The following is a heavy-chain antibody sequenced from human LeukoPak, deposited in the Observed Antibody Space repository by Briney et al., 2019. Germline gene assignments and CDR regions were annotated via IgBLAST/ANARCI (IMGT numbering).Heavy chain of an antibody. D-gene: IGHD3-3*01. Sequence: ASVKVSCKTSGFTFTTYAIQWVRQAPGQRLEWMGWINAGNGNTKYSQNFQGRVTITRDTSASTAYMELSSLRSEDTAVYYCAREHDFLSGYGMDVWGRGTTVTVSS. J-gene: IGHJ6*02. CDR1: GFTFTTYA. V-gene: IGHV1-3*01. CDR2: INAGNGNT. CDR3: AREHDFLSGYGMDV.